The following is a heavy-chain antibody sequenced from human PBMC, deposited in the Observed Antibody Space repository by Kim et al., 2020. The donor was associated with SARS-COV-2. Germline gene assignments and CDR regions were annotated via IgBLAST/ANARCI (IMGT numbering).Heavy chain of an antibody. CDR1: GFTFSSYS. D-gene: IGHD4-17*01. Sequence: GGSLRLSCAASGFTFSSYSMNWVRQAPGKGLEWVSSISSSSSYIYYADSVKGRFTISRDNAKNSLYLQMNSLRAEDTAVYYCARAPTTVTNWYFDLWGRGILVTVSS. CDR2: ISSSSSYI. CDR3: ARAPTTVTNWYFDL. V-gene: IGHV3-21*01. J-gene: IGHJ2*01.